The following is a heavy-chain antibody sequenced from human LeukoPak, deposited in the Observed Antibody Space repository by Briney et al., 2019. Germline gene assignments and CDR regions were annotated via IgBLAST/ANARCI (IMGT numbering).Heavy chain of an antibody. Sequence: GGSLRLSCAASGFIFSSYWRSWVRQAPGKGLEWVAVISYDGSNKYYADSVKGRFTISRDNSKNTLYLQMNSLRAEDTAVYYCARDRLGFDYWGQGTLVTVSS. D-gene: IGHD6-19*01. V-gene: IGHV3-30-3*01. CDR1: GFIFSSYW. J-gene: IGHJ4*02. CDR3: ARDRLGFDY. CDR2: ISYDGSNK.